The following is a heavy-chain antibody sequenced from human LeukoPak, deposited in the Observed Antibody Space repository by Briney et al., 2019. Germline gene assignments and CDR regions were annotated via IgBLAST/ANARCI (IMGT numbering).Heavy chain of an antibody. Sequence: SETLSLTCAVSDDSFSSHYWTWIRQPPGKGLEWIGYISYIGSTNYNPSLKSRVTISIDTSRNQFSLRLSSVTAADTAVYYCARDLVTVTKGFDIWGKGTMVSVSS. V-gene: IGHV4-59*11. CDR1: DDSFSSHY. J-gene: IGHJ3*02. CDR2: ISYIGST. CDR3: ARDLVTVTKGFDI. D-gene: IGHD4-17*01.